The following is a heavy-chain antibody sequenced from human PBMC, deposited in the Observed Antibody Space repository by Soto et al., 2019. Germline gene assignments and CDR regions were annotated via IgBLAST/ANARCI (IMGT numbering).Heavy chain of an antibody. CDR3: ARDQKSITIFGVALRDYYGMDV. D-gene: IGHD3-3*01. CDR1: GFTFSSYG. J-gene: IGHJ6*02. CDR2: IWYDGSNK. V-gene: IGHV3-33*01. Sequence: LRLSCAASGFTFSSYGMHWVRQAPGKGLEWVAVIWYDGSNKYYADSVKGRFTISRDNSKNTLYLQMNSLRAEDTAVYYCARDQKSITIFGVALRDYYGMDVWGQGTTVTVSS.